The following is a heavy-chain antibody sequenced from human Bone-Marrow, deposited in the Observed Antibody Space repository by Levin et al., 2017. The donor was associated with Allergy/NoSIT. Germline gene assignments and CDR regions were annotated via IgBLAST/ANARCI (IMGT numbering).Heavy chain of an antibody. CDR2: IYYSGNT. CDR1: GGSISTGGFY. CDR3: AREDGYVFDY. V-gene: IGHV4-31*03. J-gene: IGHJ4*02. D-gene: IGHD5-24*01. Sequence: SETLSLTCSLSGGSISTGGFYWSWVRQRPGKGLEWIGYIYYSGNTYYNPSLQSRLSISIDTSKNQFSLRLTSVTAADTAVYYCAREDGYVFDYWGQGTLVTVSS.